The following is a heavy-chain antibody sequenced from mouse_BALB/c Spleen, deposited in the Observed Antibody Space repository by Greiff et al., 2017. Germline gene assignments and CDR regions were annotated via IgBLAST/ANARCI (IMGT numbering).Heavy chain of an antibody. V-gene: IGHV1-20*02. CDR2: INPYNGDT. J-gene: IGHJ3*01. D-gene: IGHD2-4*01. Sequence: EVQLQQSGPELVKPGASVKISCKASGYSFTGYFMNWVMQSHGKSLEWIGRINPYNGDTFYNQKFKGKATLTVDKSSSTAHMELRSLASEDSAVYYCARGEDYDGAWFAYWGQGTLVTVSA. CDR3: ARGEDYDGAWFAY. CDR1: GYSFTGYF.